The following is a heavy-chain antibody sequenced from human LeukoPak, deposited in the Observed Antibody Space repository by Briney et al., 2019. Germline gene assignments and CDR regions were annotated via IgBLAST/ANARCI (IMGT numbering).Heavy chain of an antibody. CDR1: GFTFSSYS. Sequence: GGSLRLSCAASGFTFSSYSMNWVRQAPGKGLEWVSSISSSSSYIYYADSVKGRFTISRDNSKNTLYLQMNSLRAEDTAVYYCAKDPRYYGMDVWGQGTTVTVSS. CDR3: AKDPRYYGMDV. J-gene: IGHJ6*02. CDR2: ISSSSSYI. V-gene: IGHV3-21*04.